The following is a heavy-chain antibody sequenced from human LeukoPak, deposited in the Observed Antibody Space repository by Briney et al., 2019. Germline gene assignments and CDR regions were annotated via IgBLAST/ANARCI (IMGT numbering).Heavy chain of an antibody. CDR1: GFTFSIYA. CDR2: ISSKGELT. V-gene: IGHV3-23*01. Sequence: PGVSLRLSCAASGFTFSIYAMSWVRQAPGKGLEWVSSISSKGELTFYADSVKVRFTISRDNSESTLYLQMNILRAEATAIYYCARDRPNYYGSDGHYYRRNGDYWGQGTLVTVSS. CDR3: ARDRPNYYGSDGHYYRRNGDY. J-gene: IGHJ4*02. D-gene: IGHD3-22*01.